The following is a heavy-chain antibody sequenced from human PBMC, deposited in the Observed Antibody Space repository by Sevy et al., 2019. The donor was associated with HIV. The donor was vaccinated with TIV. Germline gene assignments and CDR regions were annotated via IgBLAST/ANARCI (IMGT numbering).Heavy chain of an antibody. CDR1: GYTFTSYG. CDR3: ARARTYSSGWYVGSDY. J-gene: IGHJ4*02. CDR2: ISAYNGNT. D-gene: IGHD6-19*01. Sequence: ASVKVSCKASGYTFTSYGISWVRQAPGQGLEWMGWISAYNGNTNYGQKLQGRVTMTTDTSTSTAYMELRSLRSDDTAVYYCARARTYSSGWYVGSDYWGQRTLVTVSS. V-gene: IGHV1-18*01.